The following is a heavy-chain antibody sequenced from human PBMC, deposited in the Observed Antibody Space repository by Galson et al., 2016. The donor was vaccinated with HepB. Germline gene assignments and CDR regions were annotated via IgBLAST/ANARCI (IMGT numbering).Heavy chain of an antibody. D-gene: IGHD5-24*01. V-gene: IGHV3-30-3*01. J-gene: IGHJ4*02. CDR2: ILYDGSNK. CDR1: GFTFSSYA. Sequence: SLRLSCAASGFTFSSYAMHWVRQAPGKALEWVAIILYDGSNKYYADSVKGRFTVSRDNSKNTLYLQMNSLRAEDTAVYYCAREVDMATINYWGQGTLVTVSS. CDR3: AREVDMATINY.